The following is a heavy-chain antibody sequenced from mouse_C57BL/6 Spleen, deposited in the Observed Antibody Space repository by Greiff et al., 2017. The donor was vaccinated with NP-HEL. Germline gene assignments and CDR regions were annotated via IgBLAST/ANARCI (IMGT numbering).Heavy chain of an antibody. J-gene: IGHJ4*01. CDR1: GYAFTNYL. CDR2: INPGSGGT. Sequence: QVQLKQSGAELVRPGTSVKVSCKASGYAFTNYLIEWVKQRPGQGLEWIGVINPGSGGTNYNEKFKGKATLTADKSSSTAYMQLSSPTSEDSAVYFCARSYGSSRGDYWGQGTSVTVSS. D-gene: IGHD1-1*01. V-gene: IGHV1-54*01. CDR3: ARSYGSSRGDY.